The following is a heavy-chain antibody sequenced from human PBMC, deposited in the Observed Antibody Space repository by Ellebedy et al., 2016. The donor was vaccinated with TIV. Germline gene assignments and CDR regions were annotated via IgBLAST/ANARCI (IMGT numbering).Heavy chain of an antibody. J-gene: IGHJ5*02. CDR3: AKAGPRVVWYSSSWYDWFDP. V-gene: IGHV3-23*01. D-gene: IGHD6-13*01. Sequence: GGSLRLSXAASGFTFSSYAMSWVRQAPGKGLEWVSAISGSGGSTYYADSVKGRFTISRDNSKNTLYLQMNSLRAEDTAVYYCAKAGPRVVWYSSSWYDWFDPWGQGTLVTVSS. CDR1: GFTFSSYA. CDR2: ISGSGGST.